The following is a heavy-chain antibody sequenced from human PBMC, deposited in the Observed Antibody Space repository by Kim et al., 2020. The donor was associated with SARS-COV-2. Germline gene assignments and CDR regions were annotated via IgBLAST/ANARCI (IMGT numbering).Heavy chain of an antibody. V-gene: IGHV1-2*02. Sequence: ASVKVSCKASGYTFTGYYMHWVRQAPGQGLEWMGWINPNSGGTNYAQKFQGRVTMTRDTSISTAYMELSRLRSDDTAVYYCARELKVGAANWFDPWGQGTLVTVSS. J-gene: IGHJ5*02. CDR1: GYTFTGYY. CDR2: INPNSGGT. D-gene: IGHD2-15*01. CDR3: ARELKVGAANWFDP.